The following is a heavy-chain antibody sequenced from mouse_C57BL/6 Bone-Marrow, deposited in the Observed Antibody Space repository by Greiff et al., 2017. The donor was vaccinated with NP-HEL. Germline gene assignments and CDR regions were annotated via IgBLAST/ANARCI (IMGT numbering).Heavy chain of an antibody. J-gene: IGHJ1*03. V-gene: IGHV14-4*01. CDR3: TTGYPDWYFDV. Sequence: VQLQQSGAELVRPGASVKLSCTASGFNIKDDYMHWVKQRPEQGLEWIGWIDPENGDTEYASKFQGKATITADTSSNTAYLQLSSLTSEDTAVYYYTTGYPDWYFDVWGTGTTVTVSS. CDR1: GFNIKDDY. CDR2: IDPENGDT. D-gene: IGHD2-2*01.